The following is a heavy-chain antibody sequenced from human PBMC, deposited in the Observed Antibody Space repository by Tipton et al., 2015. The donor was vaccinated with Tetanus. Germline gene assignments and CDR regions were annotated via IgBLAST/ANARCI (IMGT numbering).Heavy chain of an antibody. Sequence: TLSLTCTVSGGSISSYYWSWIRQPPGKGLEWIGYIYYSGSTNYNPSLKSRVTISVDTSKNQFSLKLSSVTAADTAVYYCASGGGISLRDAFDIWGQGTMVTVSS. J-gene: IGHJ3*02. V-gene: IGHV4-59*01. CDR2: IYYSGST. CDR3: ASGGGISLRDAFDI. D-gene: IGHD3-16*01. CDR1: GGSISSYY.